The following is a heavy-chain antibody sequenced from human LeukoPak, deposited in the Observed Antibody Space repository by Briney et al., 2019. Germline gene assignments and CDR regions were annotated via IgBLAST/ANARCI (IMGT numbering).Heavy chain of an antibody. D-gene: IGHD3-22*01. V-gene: IGHV4-39*01. CDR1: GFTVSSNY. Sequence: KAGGSLRLSCAASGFTVSSNYMSWIRQPPGKGLEWIGSIYYSGSTYYNPSLKSRVTISVDTSKNQFSLKLSSVTAADTAVYYCARLDYDSSGFYYFDYWGQGTLVTVSS. CDR2: IYYSGST. J-gene: IGHJ4*02. CDR3: ARLDYDSSGFYYFDY.